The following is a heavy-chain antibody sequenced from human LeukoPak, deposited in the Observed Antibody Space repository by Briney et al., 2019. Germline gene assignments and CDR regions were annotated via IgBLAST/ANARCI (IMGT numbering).Heavy chain of an antibody. CDR1: GGSISSYY. J-gene: IGHJ4*02. CDR2: IYTSGST. CDR3: ARWGDYDILTGYWY. V-gene: IGHV4-4*07. D-gene: IGHD3-9*01. Sequence: SETLSLTCTVSGGSISSYYWSWIRQPAGKGLEWIGRIYTSGSTNYNPSLKSRVTISVDTSKNQFSLKLSSVTAADTAVHYCARWGDYDILTGYWYWGQGTLVTVSS.